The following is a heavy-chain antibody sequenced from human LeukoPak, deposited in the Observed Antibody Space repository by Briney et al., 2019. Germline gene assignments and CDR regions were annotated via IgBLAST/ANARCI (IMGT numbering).Heavy chain of an antibody. CDR1: GFTFSSYS. J-gene: IGHJ4*02. CDR3: ARGGVPEYYDFWSGEGVSNY. V-gene: IGHV3-23*01. D-gene: IGHD3-3*01. Sequence: GGSLRLSCAASGFTFSSYSMNWVRQAPGKGLEWVSAISGSGGSTYYADSVKGRFTISRDNSKNTLYLQMNSLRAEDTAVYYCARGGVPEYYDFWSGEGVSNYWGQGTLVTVSS. CDR2: ISGSGGST.